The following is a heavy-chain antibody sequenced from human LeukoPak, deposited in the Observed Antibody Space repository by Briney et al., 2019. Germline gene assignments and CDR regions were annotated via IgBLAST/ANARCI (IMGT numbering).Heavy chain of an antibody. J-gene: IGHJ4*02. CDR2: ISAYNDNT. Sequence: ASVKVSCKASGYTFTSYYMHWVRQAPGQGLEWMGWISAYNDNTSYVQKLQGRVTMTTDTSTSTAYMELRSLRSDDTAVYYCARDRVATGGSFDYWGQGTLVTVSS. CDR1: GYTFTSYY. CDR3: ARDRVATGGSFDY. D-gene: IGHD5-12*01. V-gene: IGHV1-18*04.